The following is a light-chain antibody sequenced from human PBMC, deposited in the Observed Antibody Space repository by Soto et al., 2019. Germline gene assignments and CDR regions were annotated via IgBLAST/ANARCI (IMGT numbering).Light chain of an antibody. Sequence: QSVLSQTPSVSGTLGQRVTISCSGSNFNIEGNAVNWYQQVPGTAPKLLIYNNNHRPSGVSDRFSGSKSGTSASLAISGLQSADETDYYCAAWDDSRNAWVFGGGTKLTVL. CDR3: AAWDDSRNAWV. V-gene: IGLV1-44*01. CDR1: NFNIEGNA. J-gene: IGLJ3*02. CDR2: NNN.